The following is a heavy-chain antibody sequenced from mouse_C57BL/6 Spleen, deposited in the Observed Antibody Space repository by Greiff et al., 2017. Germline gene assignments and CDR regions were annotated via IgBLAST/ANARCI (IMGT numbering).Heavy chain of an antibody. D-gene: IGHD1-1*01. CDR2: IWSGGST. J-gene: IGHJ4*01. V-gene: IGHV2-2*01. CDR3: ARNYYGSNPVYAMDY. CDR1: GFSLTSYG. Sequence: VKLQESGPGLVQPSQSLSITCTVSGFSLTSYGVHWVRQSPGKGLEWLGVIWSGGSTDYNAAFISRLSISKDNSKSQVFFKMNSLQADDTAIYYCARNYYGSNPVYAMDYWGQGTSVTVSS.